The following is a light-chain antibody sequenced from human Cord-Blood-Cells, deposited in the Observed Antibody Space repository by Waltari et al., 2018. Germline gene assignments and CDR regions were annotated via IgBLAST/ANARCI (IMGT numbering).Light chain of an antibody. CDR2: LGS. V-gene: IGKV2-28*01. CDR1: PSLLHSNGYNY. Sequence: DIVMTHSPLSLPVTPGEPASIYCRSSPSLLHSNGYNYLDWCLQKPGQSPQLLIYLGSNRASGVPDRISGSGSGTDFTLKISRVEAEDVGVYYCMQALQTPRNTFGQGTKLEIK. J-gene: IGKJ2*01. CDR3: MQALQTPRNT.